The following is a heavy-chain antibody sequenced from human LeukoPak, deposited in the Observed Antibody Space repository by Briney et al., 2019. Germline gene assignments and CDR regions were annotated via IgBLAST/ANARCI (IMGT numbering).Heavy chain of an antibody. CDR3: ARHEGIQLWFESFDY. CDR2: ISYDGSNK. J-gene: IGHJ4*02. Sequence: GRSLRLSCAASGLTFSDYDMHWVRQAPGKGLEWVAVISYDGSNKNYAESVKGRFTISRDNSKNTLYLQMNSLRAEDTAVYYCARHEGIQLWFESFDYWGQGTLVTVSS. V-gene: IGHV3-30*03. CDR1: GLTFSDYD. D-gene: IGHD5-18*01.